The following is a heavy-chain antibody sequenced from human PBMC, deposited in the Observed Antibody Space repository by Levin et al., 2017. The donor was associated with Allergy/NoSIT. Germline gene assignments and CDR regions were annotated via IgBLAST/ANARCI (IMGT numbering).Heavy chain of an antibody. CDR2: MNPNSGNT. CDR3: ARGVVSVPLLWFGELIVRGMDV. CDR1: GYTFTSYD. V-gene: IGHV1-8*01. Sequence: ASVKVSCKASGYTFTSYDINWVRQATGQGLEWMGWMNPNSGNTGYAQKFQGRVTMTRNTSISTAYMELSSLRSEDTAVYYCARGVVSVPLLWFGELIVRGMDVWGQGTTVTVSS. D-gene: IGHD3-10*01. J-gene: IGHJ6*02.